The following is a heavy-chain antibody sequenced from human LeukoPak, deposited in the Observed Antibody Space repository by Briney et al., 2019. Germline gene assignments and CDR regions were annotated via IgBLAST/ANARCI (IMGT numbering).Heavy chain of an antibody. V-gene: IGHV3-30*18. CDR1: GFTFSSYD. CDR3: AKGGQQWLYYFDY. CDR2: ISYDGTNK. D-gene: IGHD6-19*01. Sequence: GRSLRLSCAASGFTFSSYDIHWVSQAPGKGLEWVAVISYDGTNKYYADSVKGRFTISRDNSKNTLYLQMNSLRAEDTAVYYCAKGGQQWLYYFDYWGQGTLVTVSS. J-gene: IGHJ4*02.